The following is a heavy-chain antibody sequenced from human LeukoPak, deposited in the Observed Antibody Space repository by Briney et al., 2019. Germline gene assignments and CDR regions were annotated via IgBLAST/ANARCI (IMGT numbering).Heavy chain of an antibody. D-gene: IGHD2-2*01. J-gene: IGHJ4*02. CDR1: GFTFSSYW. CDR2: INSDGSST. V-gene: IGHV3-74*01. Sequence: GGSLRLSCAASGFTFSSYWMHWVRQAPGKGLVWVSRINSDGSSTTYADSVKGRFTISRDNAKNTLYLQMNSLRAEDTAVYYCEYSACSSPSCEYFDYWGRGPLVTVSS. CDR3: EYSACSSPSCEYFDY.